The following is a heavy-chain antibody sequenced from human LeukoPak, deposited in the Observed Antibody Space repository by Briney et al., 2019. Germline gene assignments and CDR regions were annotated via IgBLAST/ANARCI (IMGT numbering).Heavy chain of an antibody. Sequence: SQTLSLTCTVSGGSISSGSYYWSWIRQPAGKGLEWIGGIYTSGSTNYNPSLKSRVTISVDTSKNQFSLKLSSVTAADTAAYYCARGYCTNGVCYPLDYWGQGTLVTVSS. V-gene: IGHV4-61*02. CDR1: GGSISSGSYY. J-gene: IGHJ4*02. CDR3: ARGYCTNGVCYPLDY. D-gene: IGHD2-8*01. CDR2: IYTSGST.